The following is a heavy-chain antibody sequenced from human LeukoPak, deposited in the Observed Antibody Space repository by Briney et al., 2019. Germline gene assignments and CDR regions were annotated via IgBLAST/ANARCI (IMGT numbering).Heavy chain of an antibody. V-gene: IGHV3-7*01. Sequence: PGGSLRLSCAASGFTFSSYWMSWVRQAPGKGLEWVANIKQDGSEKYYVDSVKGRFTISRDNAKNSLYLQMNSLRAEDTAVYYCARDRISGSYLSDDYYYYYMDVWGKGTTVTVSS. CDR2: IKQDGSEK. J-gene: IGHJ6*03. D-gene: IGHD1-26*01. CDR1: GFTFSSYW. CDR3: ARDRISGSYLSDDYYYYYMDV.